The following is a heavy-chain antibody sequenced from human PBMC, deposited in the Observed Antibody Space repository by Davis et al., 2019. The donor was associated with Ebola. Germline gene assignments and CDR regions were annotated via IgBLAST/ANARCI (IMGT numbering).Heavy chain of an antibody. J-gene: IGHJ6*02. Sequence: GGSLRLSCAASGFTFSSYGMHWVRQAPGKGLEWVAVISYDGSNKYYADSVKGRFTISRDNSKNTLYLQMNSLRAEDTAVYYCAKDTSGYSYGSLFYYYYGMDVWGQGTTVTVSS. CDR2: ISYDGSNK. CDR3: AKDTSGYSYGSLFYYYYGMDV. V-gene: IGHV3-30*18. D-gene: IGHD5-18*01. CDR1: GFTFSSYG.